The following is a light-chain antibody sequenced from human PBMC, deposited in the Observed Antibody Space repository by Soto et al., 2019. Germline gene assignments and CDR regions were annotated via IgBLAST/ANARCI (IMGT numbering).Light chain of an antibody. Sequence: QSALTQPASVSGSPGQSITISCTGTCSDVGSYNLVSWYQQHPGKAPKLMIYEVSKRPSGVSNRFSGSKSGNTASLTISGLQAEDEADYYCCSYAGSKVFGTGTKVTVL. CDR3: CSYAGSKV. CDR1: CSDVGSYNL. CDR2: EVS. J-gene: IGLJ1*01. V-gene: IGLV2-23*02.